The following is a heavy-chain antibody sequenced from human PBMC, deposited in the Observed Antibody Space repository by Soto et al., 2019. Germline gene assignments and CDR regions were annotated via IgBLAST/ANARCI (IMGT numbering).Heavy chain of an antibody. Sequence: SETLSLTCTVSGGSISSGGYYWSWIRQHPGKGLEWIGYIYYSGSTYYNPSLKSRVTISVDTSKNQFSLKLSSVTAADTAVYYCARGIVGATYYYYGMDVWGQGTKVTVSS. CDR3: ARGIVGATYYYYGMDV. J-gene: IGHJ6*02. V-gene: IGHV4-31*03. CDR2: IYYSGST. CDR1: GGSISSGGYY. D-gene: IGHD1-26*01.